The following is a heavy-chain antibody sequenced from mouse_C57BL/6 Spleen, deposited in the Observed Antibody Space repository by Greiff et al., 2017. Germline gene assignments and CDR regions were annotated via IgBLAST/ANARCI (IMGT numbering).Heavy chain of an antibody. CDR3: AREIYYYYGSSYGAMDY. Sequence: EVKLMESGPGLVKPSQSLSLTCSVTGYSITSGYYWNWIRQFPGNKLEWMGYISYDGSNNYNPSLKNRISITRDTSKNQFFLKLNSVTTEDTATYYCAREIYYYYGSSYGAMDYWGQGTSVTVSS. V-gene: IGHV3-6*01. CDR2: ISYDGSN. CDR1: GYSITSGYY. D-gene: IGHD1-1*01. J-gene: IGHJ4*01.